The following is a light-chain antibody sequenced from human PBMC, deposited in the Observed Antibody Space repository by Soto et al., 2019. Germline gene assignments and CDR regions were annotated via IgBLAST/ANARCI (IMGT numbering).Light chain of an antibody. Sequence: QSALTQPPSASGSPGQSVTISCTGTSSDVGAYKYVSWYQQHPGKAPKLMISEVSKRPSGVPDRFSGSKSGNTASLTVSGLQAEDEADYYCSSYVGSNNFVFGTGTKVTVL. CDR3: SSYVGSNNFV. CDR2: EVS. CDR1: SSDVGAYKY. V-gene: IGLV2-8*01. J-gene: IGLJ1*01.